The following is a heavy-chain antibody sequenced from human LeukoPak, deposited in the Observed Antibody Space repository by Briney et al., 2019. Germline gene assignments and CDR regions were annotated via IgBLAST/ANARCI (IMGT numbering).Heavy chain of an antibody. CDR2: ISSSGSTI. Sequence: PGGSLRLSCAASGFTFSDHYMNWIRQAPGKGLEWVSYISSSGSTIYYADSVKGRFTISRDNAKNSLYLQMNSLRAEDTAVYYCARSRGGYSAEFDYWGQGTLVTVSS. V-gene: IGHV3-11*01. CDR3: ARSRGGYSAEFDY. J-gene: IGHJ4*02. D-gene: IGHD3-22*01. CDR1: GFTFSDHY.